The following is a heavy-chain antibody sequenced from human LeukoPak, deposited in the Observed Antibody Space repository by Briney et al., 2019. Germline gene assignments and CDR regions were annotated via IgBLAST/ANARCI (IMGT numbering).Heavy chain of an antibody. CDR1: GFTFSSYA. V-gene: IGHV3-23*01. CDR3: AKDHGLIVVATPGY. J-gene: IGHJ4*02. D-gene: IGHD3-22*01. Sequence: GGSLRLSCAASGFTFSSYAMSWVRQAPGKGLEWVSAISGSGGSTYYADSVKGRFTISRDNSKNTLYLQMYSLRAEDTAVYYCAKDHGLIVVATPGYWGQGTLVTVSS. CDR2: ISGSGGST.